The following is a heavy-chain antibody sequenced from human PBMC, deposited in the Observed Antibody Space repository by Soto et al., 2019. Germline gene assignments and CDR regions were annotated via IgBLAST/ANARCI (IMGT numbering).Heavy chain of an antibody. V-gene: IGHV3-33*01. CDR1: GFTFSSYG. D-gene: IGHD1-26*01. Sequence: GGSLRLSCAASGFTFSSYGMHWVRQAPGKGLEWVAVIWYDGSNKYYADSVKGRFTISRDNSKNTLYLQMNSLRAEETAVYYCARAYSGSYYDFDYWGQGTLVTVSS. J-gene: IGHJ4*02. CDR3: ARAYSGSYYDFDY. CDR2: IWYDGSNK.